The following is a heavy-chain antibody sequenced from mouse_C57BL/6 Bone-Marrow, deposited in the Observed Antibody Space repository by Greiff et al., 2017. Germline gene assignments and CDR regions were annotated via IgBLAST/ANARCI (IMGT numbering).Heavy chain of an antibody. CDR1: GYSFTGYY. Sequence: VQLQQSGPELVKPGASVKISCKASGYSFTGYYMNWVKQSPEKSLEWIGEINPSTGGTTYNQKFKAKATLTVDKSSSTAYMQLKSLTSEDSAVYYCASNSNYSYYAMDYWGQGTSVTVSS. V-gene: IGHV1-42*01. CDR2: INPSTGGT. J-gene: IGHJ4*01. D-gene: IGHD2-5*01. CDR3: ASNSNYSYYAMDY.